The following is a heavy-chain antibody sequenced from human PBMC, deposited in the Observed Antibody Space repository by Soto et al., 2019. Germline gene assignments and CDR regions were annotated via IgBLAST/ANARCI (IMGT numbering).Heavy chain of an antibody. Sequence: QVQLQESGPGLVKPSGTLSLTCAVSGDSVRSTNWLSLVRQPPGKGLEWIGEIFPTGTTRYNPSLKRRVNLSVDKSKIQFSLNLNSVTAADTAVYYCATYLTPYTFDYWGQGALVTVSS. CDR3: ATYLTPYTFDY. J-gene: IGHJ4*02. V-gene: IGHV4-4*02. CDR1: GDSVRSTNW. D-gene: IGHD2-15*01. CDR2: IFPTGTT.